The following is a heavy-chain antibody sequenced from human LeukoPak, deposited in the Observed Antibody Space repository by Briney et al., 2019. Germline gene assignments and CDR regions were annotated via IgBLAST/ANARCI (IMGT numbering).Heavy chain of an antibody. V-gene: IGHV4-39*07. Sequence: SETLSLTCTVSGGSISSSSYYWGWIRQPPGKGLEWIGSIYYSGSTYCNPSLKSRVTISVDTSKNQFSLKLSSVTAADTAVYYCAAEGSGYYFWFDPWGQGTLVTVSS. CDR3: AAEGSGYYFWFDP. CDR1: GGSISSSSYY. CDR2: IYYSGST. J-gene: IGHJ5*02. D-gene: IGHD3-3*01.